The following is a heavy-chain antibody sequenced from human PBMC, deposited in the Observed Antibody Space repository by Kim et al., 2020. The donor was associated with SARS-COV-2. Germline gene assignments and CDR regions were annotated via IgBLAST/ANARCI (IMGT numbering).Heavy chain of an antibody. CDR2: ISYDGSNK. J-gene: IGHJ4*02. Sequence: GSLRLSCAASGFTFSSYAMHWVRQAPGKGLEWVAVISYDGSNKYYADSVKGRFTISRDNSKNTLYLQMNSLRAEDTAVYYCARGKGYYGSGSPTPLADWGQGTLVTVSS. CDR1: GFTFSSYA. V-gene: IGHV3-30*04. D-gene: IGHD3-10*01. CDR3: ARGKGYYGSGSPTPLAD.